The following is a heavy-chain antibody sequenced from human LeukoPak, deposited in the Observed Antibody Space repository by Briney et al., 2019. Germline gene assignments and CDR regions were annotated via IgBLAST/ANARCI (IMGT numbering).Heavy chain of an antibody. CDR3: ARDKLPAAGDAFDI. D-gene: IGHD6-13*01. Sequence: SETLSLTCTVSGGSISSYYWSWIRQPPGKGLEWIGYIYYSGSTYYNPSLKSRVTISVDTSKNQFSLKLSSVTAADTAVYYCARDKLPAAGDAFDIWGQGTMVTVSS. CDR2: IYYSGST. CDR1: GGSISSYY. V-gene: IGHV4-59*12. J-gene: IGHJ3*02.